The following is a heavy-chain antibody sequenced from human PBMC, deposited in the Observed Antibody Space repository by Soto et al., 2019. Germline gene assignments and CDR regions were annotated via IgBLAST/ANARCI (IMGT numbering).Heavy chain of an antibody. CDR3: ARRLKGAWYNSFDY. D-gene: IGHD1-20*01. CDR2: INPDNGDT. CDR1: GYTFKNYA. J-gene: IGHJ4*02. V-gene: IGHV1-3*01. Sequence: QVQLVQSGAEVKEPGASVKVSRKTSGYTFKNYAIHWVRQAPGQSLEWMGWINPDNGDTGHSQKFQGRVAITRDTSATTAYMQLSSLRSEDTAVYYCARRLKGAWYNSFDYWGQGTLVTVSS.